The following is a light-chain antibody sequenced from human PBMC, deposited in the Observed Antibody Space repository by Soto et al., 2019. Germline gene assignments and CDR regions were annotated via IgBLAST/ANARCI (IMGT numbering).Light chain of an antibody. Sequence: QSVLTQPPSASGTPGQRVTISCSGSSSNIGTNYIYWYQQLPGTAPKLLIYQNNQRPSGVPDRFSGSKSGTSASLAIRGLRSEDEADSYCAAWDDSLRGYVFGTGTKLTVL. CDR2: QNN. CDR3: AAWDDSLRGYV. J-gene: IGLJ1*01. V-gene: IGLV1-47*01. CDR1: SSNIGTNY.